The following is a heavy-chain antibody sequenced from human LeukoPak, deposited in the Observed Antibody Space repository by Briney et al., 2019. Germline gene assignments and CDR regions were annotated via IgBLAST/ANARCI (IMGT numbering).Heavy chain of an antibody. J-gene: IGHJ6*03. CDR3: ARDYRYCSSTGCYNYYYMDV. Sequence: WETLSLTCTVSGGSISSYNWSWVRQTPREGLWWVWYIYYTGNTNYNASLKIRVTITVDTSKTQFSLELTSVTAADTAVYYCARDYRYCSSTGCYNYYYMDVWGKGTTVTVSS. CDR2: IYYTGNT. CDR1: GGSISSYN. V-gene: IGHV4-59*01. D-gene: IGHD2-2*02.